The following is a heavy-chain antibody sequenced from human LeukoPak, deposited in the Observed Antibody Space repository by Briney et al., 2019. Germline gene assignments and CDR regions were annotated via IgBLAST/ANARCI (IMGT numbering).Heavy chain of an antibody. CDR3: ARVGWAAAGTDY. Sequence: SVPVSCLACGYILTGYYMHWVRPAPGRGRAGVGGIKHNSGSKNYAQKFQGRATMPRATSISTAYMERSRLRADDTAVYYCARVGWAAAGTDYWGEGALVTASS. V-gene: IGHV1-2*02. J-gene: IGHJ4*02. CDR2: IKHNSGSK. CDR1: GYILTGYY. D-gene: IGHD6-13*01.